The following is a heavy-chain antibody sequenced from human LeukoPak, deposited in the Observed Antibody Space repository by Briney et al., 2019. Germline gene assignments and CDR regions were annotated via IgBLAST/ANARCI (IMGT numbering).Heavy chain of an antibody. Sequence: PGGSLGLSCEASGFSFSAAWMTRVRQAPGKGLEWVATIKNDGSDKYYVDSVKGRFTLSRDNAKNSVYLQMNSLRVEDTAVYYCVNLGYSDGGQGTLVTVSS. V-gene: IGHV3-7*01. D-gene: IGHD5-12*01. J-gene: IGHJ4*02. CDR1: GFSFSAAW. CDR2: IKNDGSDK. CDR3: VNLGYSD.